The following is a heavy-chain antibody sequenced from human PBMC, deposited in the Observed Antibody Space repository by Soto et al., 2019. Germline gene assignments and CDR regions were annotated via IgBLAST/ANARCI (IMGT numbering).Heavy chain of an antibody. CDR3: AASPNVLRFLEWPRSYYYYGMDV. J-gene: IGHJ6*02. CDR1: GFTFTSSA. D-gene: IGHD3-3*01. CDR2: IVVGSGNT. V-gene: IGHV1-58*01. Sequence: ASVKVSCKASGFTFTSSAVQWVRQARGQRLEWIGWIVVGSGNTNYAQKFQERVTITRDMSTSTAYMELSSLRSEDTAVYYCAASPNVLRFLEWPRSYYYYGMDVWGQGTTVTVSS.